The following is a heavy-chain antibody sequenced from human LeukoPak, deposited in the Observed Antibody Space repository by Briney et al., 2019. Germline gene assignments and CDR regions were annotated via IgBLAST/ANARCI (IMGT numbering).Heavy chain of an antibody. Sequence: GGSLRLSCAASGFTFSSYAMSWVRQAPGKGLEWVSAISGSGGSTYYADPVKGRFTISRDNSKNTLYLQMNSLRAEDTAVYYCAKDSNYYDSSGYYYKRLHDAFDIWGQGTMVTVSS. J-gene: IGHJ3*02. CDR3: AKDSNYYDSSGYYYKRLHDAFDI. CDR1: GFTFSSYA. V-gene: IGHV3-23*01. D-gene: IGHD3-22*01. CDR2: ISGSGGST.